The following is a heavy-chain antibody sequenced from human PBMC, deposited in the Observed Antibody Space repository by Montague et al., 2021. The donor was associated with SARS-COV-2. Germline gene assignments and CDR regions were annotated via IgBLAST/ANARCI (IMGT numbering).Heavy chain of an antibody. D-gene: IGHD3-9*01. V-gene: IGHV2-70*01. CDR1: GFSLSTSGMC. Sequence: PALVKPRQTLTLTCTFSGFSLSTSGMCVSWIRRPPGKALEWLALIDWDDDKYYSTSLKTRLTISKDASKNQVVLTMTNMDPVDTVTYYCARIRDYDILTGSYSGFDYWGQGTLVTVSS. CDR3: ARIRDYDILTGSYSGFDY. CDR2: IDWDDDK. J-gene: IGHJ4*02.